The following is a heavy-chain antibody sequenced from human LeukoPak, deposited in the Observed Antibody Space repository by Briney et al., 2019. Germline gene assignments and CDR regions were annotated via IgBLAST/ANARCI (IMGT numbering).Heavy chain of an antibody. Sequence: PGGSLRLSCAASVFIFSRYGMHWVRQAPGKGLEWVALIRYDGSNKYYADSVKGRFTISRDNSKNTLYLQMNSLRAEDTAVYYCAKEMRLWVTSAAFEIWGQGTMVTVSS. D-gene: IGHD2-21*02. CDR1: VFIFSRYG. CDR2: IRYDGSNK. CDR3: AKEMRLWVTSAAFEI. V-gene: IGHV3-30*02. J-gene: IGHJ3*02.